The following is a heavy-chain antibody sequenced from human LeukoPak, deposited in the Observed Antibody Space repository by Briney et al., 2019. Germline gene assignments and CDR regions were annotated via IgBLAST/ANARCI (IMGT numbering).Heavy chain of an antibody. CDR3: APYYYEDTSYFSHY. CDR1: GFTFSNFY. J-gene: IGHJ4*02. CDR2: IKQDGSEK. D-gene: IGHD3-22*01. Sequence: GGSLRLSCAASGFTFSNFYMSWVRQAPGKGLEWVANIKQDGSEKYYVDSVKGRFTISRDNAKNSLYLQMNSLRAEDTAVYYCAPYYYEDTSYFSHYWGQGTLVTVSS. V-gene: IGHV3-7*02.